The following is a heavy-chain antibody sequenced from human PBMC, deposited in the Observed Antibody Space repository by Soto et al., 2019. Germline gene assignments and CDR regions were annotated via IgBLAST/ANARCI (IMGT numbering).Heavy chain of an antibody. CDR2: MNPNSGNT. D-gene: IGHD6-13*01. J-gene: IGHJ5*02. V-gene: IGHV1-8*01. CDR3: ARERSAAGAGGFDP. CDR1: GYTFTSYD. Sequence: QVQLVQSGAEVKKPGASVKVSCKASGYTFTSYDINWVRQATGQGLEWMGCMNPNSGNTDYAQKFQGRVTMTRNTSISTAYMELSSLRSEDTAVYYCARERSAAGAGGFDPWGQGTLVTVSS.